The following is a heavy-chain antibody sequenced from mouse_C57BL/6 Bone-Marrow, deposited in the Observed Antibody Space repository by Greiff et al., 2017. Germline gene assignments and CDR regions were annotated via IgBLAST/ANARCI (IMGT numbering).Heavy chain of an antibody. J-gene: IGHJ2*01. CDR2: ISSGGSYT. V-gene: IGHV5-6*01. CDR1: GFTFSSYG. D-gene: IGHD5-1*01. CDR3: AMYPYYFDY. Sequence: EVQGVESGGDLVKPGGSLKLSCAASGFTFSSYGMSWVRQTPDKRLEWVATISSGGSYTYYPDSVKGRFTISRDNAKNTLYLQMSSLKSEDTAMYYCAMYPYYFDYWGQGTTLTV.